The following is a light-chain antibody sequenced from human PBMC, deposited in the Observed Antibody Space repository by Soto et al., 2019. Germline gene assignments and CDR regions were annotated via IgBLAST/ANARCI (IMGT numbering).Light chain of an antibody. CDR2: DSS. J-gene: IGKJ3*01. Sequence: SPMTQSPSTLSASVGDRVTITCRASQSISSWLAWYQQKPGKAPKLLTYDSSSLESGVPSRFSGSGSGTEFTLTISSLQPDDFATYYCQQYNSYSTFGPWTKVDIK. CDR3: QQYNSYST. CDR1: QSISSW. V-gene: IGKV1-5*01.